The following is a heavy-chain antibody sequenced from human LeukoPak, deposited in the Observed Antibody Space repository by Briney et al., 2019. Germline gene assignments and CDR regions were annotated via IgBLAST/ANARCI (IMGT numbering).Heavy chain of an antibody. J-gene: IGHJ4*02. Sequence: GGSLRLSCAASGFTFSNYAMSWVRQAPGKGLEWVSIIGDSDGRTYYADSVKGRSTISRDNSKNTLYLQMNSLRAEDTAVYYCAKEATVVTVRGFFDCWGQGTLVTVSS. CDR2: IGDSDGRT. CDR1: GFTFSNYA. D-gene: IGHD4-23*01. V-gene: IGHV3-23*01. CDR3: AKEATVVTVRGFFDC.